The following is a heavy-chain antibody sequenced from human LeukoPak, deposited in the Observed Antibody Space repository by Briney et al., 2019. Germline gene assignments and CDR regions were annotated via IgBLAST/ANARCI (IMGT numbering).Heavy chain of an antibody. V-gene: IGHV1-18*01. CDR3: ARDQNAYSSGYYYPGDY. D-gene: IGHD3-22*01. Sequence: EASVKVSCKASGYTFTSYGISWVRQAPGQGLEWMGWISAYNGNTNYAQKLQGRVTMTTDTSTSTAYMELRSLRSDDTAVYYCARDQNAYSSGYYYPGDYWGQGTLVTVSS. CDR1: GYTFTSYG. J-gene: IGHJ4*02. CDR2: ISAYNGNT.